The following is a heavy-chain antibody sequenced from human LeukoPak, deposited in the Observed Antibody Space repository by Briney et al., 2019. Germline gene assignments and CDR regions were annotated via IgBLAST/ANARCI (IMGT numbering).Heavy chain of an antibody. CDR2: MNPNSGNT. CDR1: GYTFTSYD. CDR3: AREGEATYGMDV. Sequence: GASVKVSCKASGYTFTSYDINWVRQATGQGLEWMGWMNPNSGNTGYAQKFQGRVTMTRNTSISTAYMELSSLRSEDTAVYYCAREGEATYGMDVWGPGTTVTVS. D-gene: IGHD5-24*01. J-gene: IGHJ6*02. V-gene: IGHV1-8*01.